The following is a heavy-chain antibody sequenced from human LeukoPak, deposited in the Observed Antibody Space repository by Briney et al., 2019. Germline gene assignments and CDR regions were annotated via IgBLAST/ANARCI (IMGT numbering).Heavy chain of an antibody. V-gene: IGHV4-4*07. Sequence: SETLSLTCTVSGGSISSYYWSWIRQPAGKGLEWIGRIYTSGSTNYNPSLKSRVTMSVDTSKNQFSLKLSSVTVADTAVYYCARGSGLSYSSSWRLIDYWGQGTLVTVSS. J-gene: IGHJ4*02. D-gene: IGHD6-13*01. CDR1: GGSISSYY. CDR2: IYTSGST. CDR3: ARGSGLSYSSSWRLIDY.